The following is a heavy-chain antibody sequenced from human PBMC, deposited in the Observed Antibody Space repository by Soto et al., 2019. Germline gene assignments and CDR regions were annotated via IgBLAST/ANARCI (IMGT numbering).Heavy chain of an antibody. CDR1: GYTFTSYA. CDR2: INAGNGNT. J-gene: IGHJ3*02. V-gene: IGHV1-3*01. D-gene: IGHD3-10*01. Sequence: GASVKVSCKASGYTFTSYAMHWVRQAPGQRLEWMGWINAGNGNTKYSQKFQGRVTITRDTSASTAYMELSSLRSEDTAVYYCARGITMVRGVILDAFDIWGQGTMVTVSS. CDR3: ARGITMVRGVILDAFDI.